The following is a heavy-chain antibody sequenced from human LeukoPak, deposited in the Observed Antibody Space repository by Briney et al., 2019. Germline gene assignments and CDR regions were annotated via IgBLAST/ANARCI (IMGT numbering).Heavy chain of an antibody. V-gene: IGHV1-46*01. CDR3: ARGPRKGPFDY. CDR2: INPSLGST. CDR1: GYTFTSYY. Sequence: GASVKVSCKASGYTFTSYYVHWVRQAPGQGLEWMGIINPSLGSTSYAQKFQGRVTMTWDVSTSTVYMELSNLGSEDTTVYYCARGPRKGPFDYWGQGTLVTVSS. J-gene: IGHJ4*02.